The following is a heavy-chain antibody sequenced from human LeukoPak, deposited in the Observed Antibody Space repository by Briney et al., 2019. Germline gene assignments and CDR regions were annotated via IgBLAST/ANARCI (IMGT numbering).Heavy chain of an antibody. V-gene: IGHV1-2*02. J-gene: IGHJ6*02. CDR3: ARDSRAAYYYYGMDV. D-gene: IGHD6-13*01. CDR2: INPNSGGT. Sequence: ASVKVSCKASGYTFTGYYMHWVRQAPGQGLEWMGWINPNSGGTNYAQKVQGRVTMTRDTSISTAYMELSRLRSDDTAVYYCARDSRAAYYYYGMDVWGQGTTVTVSS. CDR1: GYTFTGYY.